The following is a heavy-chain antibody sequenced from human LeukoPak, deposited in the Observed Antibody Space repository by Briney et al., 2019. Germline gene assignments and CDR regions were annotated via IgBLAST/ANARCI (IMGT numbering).Heavy chain of an antibody. CDR3: ARAYQYCSSTSCYRQGWFDP. CDR2: IYTSGST. CDR1: GGSISSGSYY. J-gene: IGHJ5*02. Sequence: PSQTLSLTCTVSGGSISSGSYYWSWIRQPAGKGLEWIGRIYTSGSTNYNPSLKSRVTISVDTSKNQFSLKLSSVTAADTAVYYCARAYQYCSSTSCYRQGWFDPWGQGTLVTVSS. V-gene: IGHV4-61*02. D-gene: IGHD2-2*01.